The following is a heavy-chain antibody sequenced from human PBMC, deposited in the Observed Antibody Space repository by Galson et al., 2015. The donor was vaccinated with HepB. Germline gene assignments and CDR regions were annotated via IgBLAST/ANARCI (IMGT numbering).Heavy chain of an antibody. CDR3: ARDRRSSSWYYFDY. V-gene: IGHV1-69*06. CDR2: IIPIFGTA. J-gene: IGHJ4*02. D-gene: IGHD6-13*01. Sequence: CKASGGTFSSYAISWVRQAPGQGLEWMGGIIPIFGTANYAQKFQGRVTITADKSTSTAYMELSSLRSKDTAVYYCARDRRSSSWYYFDYWGQGTLVTVSS. CDR1: GGTFSSYA.